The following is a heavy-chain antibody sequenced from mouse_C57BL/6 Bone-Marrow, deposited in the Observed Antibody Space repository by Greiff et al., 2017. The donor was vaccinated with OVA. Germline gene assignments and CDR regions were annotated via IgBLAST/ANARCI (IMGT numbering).Heavy chain of an antibody. V-gene: IGHV1-64*01. CDR1: GYTFTSYW. CDR3: AREGFYYGSPWFAY. J-gene: IGHJ3*01. D-gene: IGHD1-1*01. Sequence: QVQLKQPGAELVKPGASVKLSCKASGYTFTSYWMHWVKQRPGQGLEWIGMIHPNSGSTNYNEKFKSKATLTVDKSSSTAYMQLSSLTSEDSAVYYCAREGFYYGSPWFAYWGQGTLVTVSA. CDR2: IHPNSGST.